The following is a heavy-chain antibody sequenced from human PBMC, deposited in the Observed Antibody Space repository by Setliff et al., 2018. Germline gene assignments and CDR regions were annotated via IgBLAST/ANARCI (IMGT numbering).Heavy chain of an antibody. D-gene: IGHD6-13*01. Sequence: ASVKVSCKASGGTFSSYAISWVRQATGQGLEWMGWMNPNSGNTGYAQKFQGRVTMTRNTSISTAYMELSSLRSEDTAVYYCARRRSSSWYRPYYGMDVWGQGTTVTVSS. CDR1: GGTFSSYA. CDR2: MNPNSGNT. CDR3: ARRRSSSWYRPYYGMDV. J-gene: IGHJ6*02. V-gene: IGHV1-8*02.